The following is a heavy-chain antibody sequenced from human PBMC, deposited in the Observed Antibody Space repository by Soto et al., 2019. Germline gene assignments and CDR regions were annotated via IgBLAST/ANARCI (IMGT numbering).Heavy chain of an antibody. Sequence: ASVKVSCKASGYTFASYAMHWVRQAPGQRLEWMGWINAGNGNTKYSQKFQGRVTITRDTSASTAYMELSSLRSEDTAVYYCARDPSYYGMDVWGRGTTVTVSS. V-gene: IGHV1-3*01. CDR1: GYTFASYA. CDR2: INAGNGNT. CDR3: ARDPSYYGMDV. J-gene: IGHJ6*02.